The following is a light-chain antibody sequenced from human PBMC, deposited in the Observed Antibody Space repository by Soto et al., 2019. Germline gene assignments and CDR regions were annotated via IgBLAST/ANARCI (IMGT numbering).Light chain of an antibody. Sequence: SYELTQPTSVSVAPGKTARITCGGNNIGSKSVHWYQQKPGQAPVLVIYYDSDRPSGIPERFSGSNSGNTATLTISRVEAGDEADYYCQVWDSSSDHLVFGGGTKLTVL. CDR2: YDS. V-gene: IGLV3-21*04. CDR3: QVWDSSSDHLV. J-gene: IGLJ2*01. CDR1: NIGSKS.